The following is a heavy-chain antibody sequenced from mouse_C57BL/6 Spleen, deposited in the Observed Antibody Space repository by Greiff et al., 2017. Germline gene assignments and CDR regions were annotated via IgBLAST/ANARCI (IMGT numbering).Heavy chain of an antibody. CDR3: ARGGGDCAWFDY. CDR2: IYPCDSYT. Sequence: VQLQQPGAELVMPGASVKLSCKASGYAFTSYWMHWVKQRPGQGLEWIGEIYPCDSYTNYNQKFKGKSTLTVDKSSSTAYMQLSSLTSEDSAVYYCARGGGDCAWFDYWGQGTLVTVSA. J-gene: IGHJ3*01. V-gene: IGHV1-69*01. CDR1: GYAFTSYW.